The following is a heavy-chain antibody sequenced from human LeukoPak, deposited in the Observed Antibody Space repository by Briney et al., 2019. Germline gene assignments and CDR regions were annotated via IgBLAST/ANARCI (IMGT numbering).Heavy chain of an antibody. D-gene: IGHD4/OR15-4a*01. CDR3: AREDPQTRVPEGMDV. CDR2: VYYSGTT. J-gene: IGHJ6*02. Sequence: NPSETLSLTCTVSGGSISYYYWSWIRQSPGMGLEWIGYVYYSGTTNYNPSLKSRVTISVDTSKNQFSLQLRSVTAADTAVYYCAREDPQTRVPEGMDVWGQGTTVTVSS. V-gene: IGHV4-59*01. CDR1: GGSISYYY.